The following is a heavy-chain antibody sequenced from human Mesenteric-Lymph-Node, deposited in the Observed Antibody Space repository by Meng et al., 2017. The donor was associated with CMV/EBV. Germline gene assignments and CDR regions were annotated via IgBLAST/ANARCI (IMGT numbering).Heavy chain of an antibody. CDR2: IEQSGAT. J-gene: IGHJ4*02. CDR3: TRGYSTSFY. CDR1: GGPTVNTNW. V-gene: IGHV4-4*02. D-gene: IGHD2-8*01. Sequence: SVTGAGWGGPTVNTNWWSWVRQYPGQGMKGIGEIEQSGATEYSPSRKGRVTREVDKSKKQGCLKLTSVTAADKAIYYGTRGYSTSFYWGQGALVTVSS.